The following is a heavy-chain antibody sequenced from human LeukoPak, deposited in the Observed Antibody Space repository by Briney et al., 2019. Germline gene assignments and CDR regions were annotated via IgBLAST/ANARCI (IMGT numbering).Heavy chain of an antibody. Sequence: SVKVACKASGGTFSGYAISWVRQAPGQGLEWMGGIIPTFGTVNYAQKFQGRVTITADESTSTGYMELSSLRSEDTAVYYCARDREVGATTLAFDYWGQGTLVTVSS. V-gene: IGHV1-69*01. CDR1: GGTFSGYA. CDR3: ARDREVGATTLAFDY. D-gene: IGHD1-26*01. CDR2: IIPTFGTV. J-gene: IGHJ4*02.